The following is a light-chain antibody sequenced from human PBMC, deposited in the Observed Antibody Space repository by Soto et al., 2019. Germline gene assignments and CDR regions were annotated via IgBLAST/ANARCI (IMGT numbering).Light chain of an antibody. V-gene: IGKV3-15*01. J-gene: IGKJ2*01. CDR2: GAS. CDR3: QQYNNWPLT. Sequence: EIVMTQSPATLSVSPGERATLSCRASQSVSSNLAWYQQKPGQAHRLLIYGASTRATGIPARFSGSGSGTEFTLTISSLQSEDFAVYYCQQYNNWPLTFGQGTKLEIK. CDR1: QSVSSN.